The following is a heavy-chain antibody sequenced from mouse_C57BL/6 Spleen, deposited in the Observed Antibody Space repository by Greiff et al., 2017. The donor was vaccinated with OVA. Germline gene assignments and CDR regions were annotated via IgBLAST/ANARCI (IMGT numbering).Heavy chain of an antibody. CDR1: GFNIKDDY. V-gene: IGHV14-4*01. J-gene: IGHJ2*01. Sequence: VQLQQSGAELVRPGASVKLSCTASGFNIKDDYMHWVKQRPEQGLEWIGWIDPENGDTEYASKFQGKATITADTSSNTAYLQLSSLTSEDTAVCYYTTDYDGYNWGLGTTLTVSS. CDR3: TTDYDGYN. D-gene: IGHD2-3*01. CDR2: IDPENGDT.